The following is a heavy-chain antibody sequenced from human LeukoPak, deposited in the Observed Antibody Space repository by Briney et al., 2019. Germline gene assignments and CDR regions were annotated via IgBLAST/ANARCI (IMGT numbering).Heavy chain of an antibody. V-gene: IGHV3-11*04. CDR2: ISSSGSTI. CDR1: GFTFSDYY. CDR3: AELGITMIGGV. D-gene: IGHD3-10*02. Sequence: GGSLRLSCAASGFTFSDYYMSWIRQAPGKGLEWVSYISSSGSTIYYADSVKGRFTISRDNSKNTLYLQMNGLRAEDTAVYYCAELGITMIGGVWGKGTTVTISS. J-gene: IGHJ6*04.